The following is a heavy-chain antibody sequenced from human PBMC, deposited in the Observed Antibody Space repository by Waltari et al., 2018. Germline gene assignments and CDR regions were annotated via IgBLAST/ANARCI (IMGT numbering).Heavy chain of an antibody. V-gene: IGHV3-74*01. J-gene: IGHJ4*02. CDR3: ANSRGYYFDY. Sequence: EVQLVESGGGLVQPGGSLRLSCAASGFTFSSDWMHWVGQAPGKGLVCVSRINGDGSSTSYADSVKGRFTISRDIAKNTLYLQLNSLRAEDTAVYYCANSRGYYFDYWGQGTLVTVSS. D-gene: IGHD6-13*01. CDR1: GFTFSSDW. CDR2: INGDGSST.